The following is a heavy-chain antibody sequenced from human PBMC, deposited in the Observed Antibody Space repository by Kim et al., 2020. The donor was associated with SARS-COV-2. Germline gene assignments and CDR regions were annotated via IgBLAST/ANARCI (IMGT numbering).Heavy chain of an antibody. CDR1: GDSVSSNSAA. V-gene: IGHV6-1*01. CDR3: ARDGHYSYGYIARGGPFDY. J-gene: IGHJ4*02. CDR2: TYYRSKWYN. Sequence: SQTLSLTCAISGDSVSSNSAAWNWIRQSPSRGLEWLGRTYYRSKWYNDYAVSVKSRITINPDTSKNQFSLQLNSVTPEDTAVYYCARDGHYSYGYIARGGPFDYWGQGTLVTVSS. D-gene: IGHD5-18*01.